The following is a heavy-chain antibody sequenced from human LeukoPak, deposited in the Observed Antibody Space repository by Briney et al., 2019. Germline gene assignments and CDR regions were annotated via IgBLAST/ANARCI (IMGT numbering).Heavy chain of an antibody. CDR3: ARYAPPIDAFDI. Sequence: ASVKVSCKASGGTFSSYAISWVRQAPGQGLEWMGGIIPIFGTANYAQKFQGRVTITADESTSTAYMELSSLRSEDTAVYYCARYAPPIDAFDIWGQGTMVTVSS. J-gene: IGHJ3*02. V-gene: IGHV1-69*13. CDR2: IIPIFGTA. CDR1: GGTFSSYA.